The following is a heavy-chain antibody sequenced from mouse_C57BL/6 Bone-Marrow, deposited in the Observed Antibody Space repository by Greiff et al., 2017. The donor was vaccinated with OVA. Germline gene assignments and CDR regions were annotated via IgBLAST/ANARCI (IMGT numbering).Heavy chain of an antibody. J-gene: IGHJ4*01. CDR1: GFTFSDYY. V-gene: IGHV5-12*01. CDR3: ARHDGYYVGAMDY. D-gene: IGHD2-3*01. Sequence: EVKLVESGGGLVQPGGSLKLSCAASGFTFSDYYMYWVRQTPEKRLEWVAYISNGGGSTYYPDTVKGRFTISRDNAKNTLYLQMSRLKSEDTAMYYCARHDGYYVGAMDYWGQGTSVTVSS. CDR2: ISNGGGST.